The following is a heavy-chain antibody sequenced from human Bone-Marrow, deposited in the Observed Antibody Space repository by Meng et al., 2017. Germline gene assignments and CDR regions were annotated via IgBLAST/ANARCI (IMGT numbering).Heavy chain of an antibody. CDR1: GFTVSSNE. D-gene: IGHD3-16*01. V-gene: IGHV3-38-3*01. J-gene: IGHJ2*01. CDR2: ISGDST. Sequence: GGSLRPSCAASGFTVSSNEMSWVRQAPGKGLEWVSSISGDSTYYADSGKGRFTISRDNSNNKLYLKMSSLRVEDTAIYYCARDIRVHGGYWYLDVWGRGTQVTVSS. CDR3: ARDIRVHGGYWYLDV.